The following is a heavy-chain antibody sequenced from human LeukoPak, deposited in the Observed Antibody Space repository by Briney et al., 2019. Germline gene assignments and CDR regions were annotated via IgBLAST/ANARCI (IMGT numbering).Heavy chain of an antibody. CDR2: IYYSGYT. Sequence: SETLSLTCTVSGGSISSSSYYWGWIRQPPGKGLEWIGSIYYSGYTYYNPSLKSRVTISVDTSKNQFSLKLSSVAAADTAVYYCARGRCSSTSCYQRRDFDYWGQGTLVTVSS. J-gene: IGHJ4*02. V-gene: IGHV4-39*07. CDR3: ARGRCSSTSCYQRRDFDY. D-gene: IGHD2-2*01. CDR1: GGSISSSSYY.